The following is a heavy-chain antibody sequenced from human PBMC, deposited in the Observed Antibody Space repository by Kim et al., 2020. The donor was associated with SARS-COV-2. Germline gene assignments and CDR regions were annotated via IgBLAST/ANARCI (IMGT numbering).Heavy chain of an antibody. D-gene: IGHD1-26*01. V-gene: IGHV3-23*01. J-gene: IGHJ4*02. Sequence: ADSVKGRFTISRDNSKNTLYLQMNSLRAEDTAVYYCAKGSLVGATRTIDYWGQGTLVTVSS. CDR3: AKGSLVGATRTIDY.